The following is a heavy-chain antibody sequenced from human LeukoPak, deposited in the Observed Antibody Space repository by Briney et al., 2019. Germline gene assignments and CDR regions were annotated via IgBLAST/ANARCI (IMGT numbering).Heavy chain of an antibody. D-gene: IGHD2-15*01. CDR2: IYHSGST. V-gene: IGHV4-38-2*02. Sequence: PSETLSPTCDVSGYSISSGYYWGWIRQPPGKGLEWIGSIYHSGSTYNNPSLKSRVTISVDTSKNQFSLKLSSVTAADTAMYYCARDCSGGSCYAFDIWGQGTMVIVSS. CDR1: GYSISSGYY. CDR3: ARDCSGGSCYAFDI. J-gene: IGHJ3*02.